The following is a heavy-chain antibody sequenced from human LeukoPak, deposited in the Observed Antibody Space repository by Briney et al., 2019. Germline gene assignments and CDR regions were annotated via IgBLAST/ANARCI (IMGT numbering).Heavy chain of an antibody. Sequence: SETLSLTCAVSSGPFSGYFWSWIRQSSGKGLEWLGEIHNSGTTNYNPSLNSRVTISEDTSKNQFYLNLSSVTAADTAVYYCARRYYYNLGSFPFDFWGQGTLVTVSS. CDR2: IHNSGTT. J-gene: IGHJ4*02. V-gene: IGHV4-34*01. D-gene: IGHD3-10*01. CDR3: ARRYYYNLGSFPFDF. CDR1: SGPFSGYF.